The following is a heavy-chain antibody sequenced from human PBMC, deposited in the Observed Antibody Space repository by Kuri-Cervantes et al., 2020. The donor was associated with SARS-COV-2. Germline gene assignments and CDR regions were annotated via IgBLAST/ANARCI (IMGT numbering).Heavy chain of an antibody. V-gene: IGHV3-21*01. J-gene: IGHJ4*02. CDR3: ARDVLLRGADY. Sequence: GESLKISCAASGFTVSSNYMSWVRQAPGKGLEWVSSITRSSVYISYADSLKGRFTISRDNAKNSLYLQMNSLRAEDTAVYYCARDVLLRGADYWGQGTLVTVSS. CDR1: GFTVSSNY. D-gene: IGHD2-15*01. CDR2: ITRSSVYI.